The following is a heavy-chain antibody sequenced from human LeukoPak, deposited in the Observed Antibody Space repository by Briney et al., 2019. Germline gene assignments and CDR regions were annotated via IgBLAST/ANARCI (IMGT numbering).Heavy chain of an antibody. CDR3: ARPPGRYGYNRYDY. Sequence: ASVKVSCKASGYTFTDYYMHWVRQAPGQGLEWMGWINPDNGGTSYAQKGQGRVTMTSDTSISTAYMELSRLTSDDTAMYYCARPPGRYGYNRYDYWGQGTLVTVSS. D-gene: IGHD5-24*01. CDR2: INPDNGGT. J-gene: IGHJ4*02. CDR1: GYTFTDYY. V-gene: IGHV1-2*02.